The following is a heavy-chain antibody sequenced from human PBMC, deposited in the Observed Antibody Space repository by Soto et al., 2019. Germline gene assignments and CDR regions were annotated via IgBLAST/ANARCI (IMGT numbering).Heavy chain of an antibody. CDR2: INPGGGRT. V-gene: IGHV1-46*01. D-gene: IGHD2-21*02. CDR1: GYTFTSYY. CDR3: ARGPSCGGDCYLFDY. J-gene: IGHJ4*02. Sequence: QVQLVQSGAEVTKPGASVKLSCKASGYTFTSYYIHWVRQAPGQGLEWVAMINPGGGRTKNAQMFQGSVILTRDTSTGTVDMELSSLTSADTAVYYCARGPSCGGDCYLFDYWGQGSLVTVSS.